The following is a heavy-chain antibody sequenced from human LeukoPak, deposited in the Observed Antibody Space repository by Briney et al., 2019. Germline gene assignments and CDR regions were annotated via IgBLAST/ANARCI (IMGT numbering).Heavy chain of an antibody. CDR2: IYSSGRT. CDR3: ARAPAGCGGTCSFDY. V-gene: IGHV4-4*07. D-gene: IGHD2-15*01. J-gene: IGHJ4*02. CDR1: GASMSNSF. Sequence: SETLSLTCTVSGASMSNSFWSWIRQPAGKGQEWIGRIYSSGRTNYNPSLKSRVTFSIDTSNNQFSLKLTSVTAADTALYYCARAPAGCGGTCSFDYWGQGTLVTVSS.